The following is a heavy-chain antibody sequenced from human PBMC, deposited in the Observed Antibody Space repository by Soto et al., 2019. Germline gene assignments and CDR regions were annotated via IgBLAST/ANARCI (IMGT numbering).Heavy chain of an antibody. J-gene: IGHJ4*02. CDR3: ATRMTTATY. V-gene: IGHV3-66*01. CDR2: IYSGGGT. Sequence: EAQLVQSGGGLVQPGGSLRLSCAASGFSVSYNYMSWVRQAPGKGLEWVSLIYSGGGTDYAESVKGRFTISRDNSKNTLYLQMNSLKAENTAIYYCATRMTTATYWGQGTRVT. CDR1: GFSVSYNY. D-gene: IGHD4-4*01.